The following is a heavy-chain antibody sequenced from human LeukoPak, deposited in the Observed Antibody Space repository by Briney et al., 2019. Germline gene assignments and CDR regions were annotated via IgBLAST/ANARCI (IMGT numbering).Heavy chain of an antibody. Sequence: SETLSLTCAGCGGSFSGYYWSWIRQPPGKGLEWIGEINHMQFTNYNPSLKSRVTISVDTSKNQFSLKLSSVTAADTAVYYCARDVRSGGYNWFDPWGQGTLVTVSS. V-gene: IGHV4-34*01. J-gene: IGHJ5*02. D-gene: IGHD2-15*01. CDR2: INHMQFT. CDR3: ARDVRSGGYNWFDP. CDR1: GGSFSGYY.